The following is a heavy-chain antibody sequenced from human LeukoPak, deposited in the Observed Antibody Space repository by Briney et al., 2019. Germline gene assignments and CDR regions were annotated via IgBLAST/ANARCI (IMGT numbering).Heavy chain of an antibody. CDR1: GGTFSSYA. J-gene: IGHJ3*02. CDR2: IIPIFGTA. Sequence: SVKVSCKASGGTFSSYAISWVRQAPGQGLEWMGGIIPIFGTANYAQKFQGRVTITADKSTSTAYMELSSLRSEDTAVYYCARDNNGGGYCSGGSCYPFEAFDIWGQGTMVTVSS. V-gene: IGHV1-69*06. D-gene: IGHD2-15*01. CDR3: ARDNNGGGYCSGGSCYPFEAFDI.